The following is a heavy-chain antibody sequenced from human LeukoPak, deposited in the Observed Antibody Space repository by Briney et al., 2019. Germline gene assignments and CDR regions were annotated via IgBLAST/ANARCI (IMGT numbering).Heavy chain of an antibody. CDR1: GYTFTSYY. CDR2: INPSGGST. CDR3: ARARPSIVDTAMVKPIYYYYMDV. J-gene: IGHJ6*03. V-gene: IGHV1-46*01. D-gene: IGHD5-18*01. Sequence: ASVKVSCKASGYTFTSYYMHWVRQTPGQGLEWVGIINPSGGSTSYAQKFQGRVTMTRDTSTSTVYMELSSLRSEDTAVYYCARARPSIVDTAMVKPIYYYYMDVWGKGTTVTVSS.